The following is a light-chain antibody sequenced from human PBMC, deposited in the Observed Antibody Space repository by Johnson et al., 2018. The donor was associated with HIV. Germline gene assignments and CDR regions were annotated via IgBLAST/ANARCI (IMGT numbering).Light chain of an antibody. J-gene: IGLJ1*01. Sequence: QSVLTQPPSVSAAPGQKVTISCSGGSSNIGNNYVSWYQQLPRAAPKLLIYENNKRPSGIPDRFSGSKSGTSATLGITGLQTGDEADYYCGTWDNSLSAHYIFGTGTKITVL. CDR1: SSNIGNNY. V-gene: IGLV1-51*02. CDR3: GTWDNSLSAHYI. CDR2: ENN.